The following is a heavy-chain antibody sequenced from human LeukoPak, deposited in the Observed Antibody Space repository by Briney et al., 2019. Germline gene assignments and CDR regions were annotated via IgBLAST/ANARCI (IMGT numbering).Heavy chain of an antibody. CDR1: GFTFSTYW. CDR2: INTDGSST. Sequence: PGGSLRLSCAASGFTFSTYWMHWVRQAPGKGLVWVSRINTDGSSTTYADSVKGRFTISRDNAKNTLYLQMNGLRAEDTAVYYCARDGSGRYAYYYYGMDVWGQGTTVTVSS. V-gene: IGHV3-74*01. D-gene: IGHD3-10*01. J-gene: IGHJ6*02. CDR3: ARDGSGRYAYYYYGMDV.